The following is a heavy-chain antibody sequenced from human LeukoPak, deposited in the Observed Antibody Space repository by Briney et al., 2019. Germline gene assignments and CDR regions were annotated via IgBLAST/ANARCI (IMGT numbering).Heavy chain of an antibody. D-gene: IGHD5-24*01. Sequence: GGSLRLSCAASGFTFSDYYMSWIRQAPGKGLEWVSYISSSGSTIYYADSVKGRFTISRDNAKNSLYLQMNSLRAEDTAVYYCARDQLGWGDGYNLGAFDIWGQGTMVTVSS. CDR2: ISSSGSTI. CDR3: ARDQLGWGDGYNLGAFDI. J-gene: IGHJ3*02. V-gene: IGHV3-11*04. CDR1: GFTFSDYY.